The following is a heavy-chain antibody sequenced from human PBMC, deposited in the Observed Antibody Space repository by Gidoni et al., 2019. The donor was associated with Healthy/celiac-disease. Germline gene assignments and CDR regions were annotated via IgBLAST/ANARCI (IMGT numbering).Heavy chain of an antibody. CDR2: MNPNSGNT. V-gene: IGHV1-8*01. CDR3: ARVGVSYDFWSGYYIDYYGMDV. J-gene: IGHJ6*02. Sequence: QVQLVQSGAEVKKPGASVKVSCKASGYTFTSYDINWVRQATGQGLEWMGWMNPNSGNTGYAQKFQGRVTMTRNTSISTAYMELSSLRSEDTAVYYCARVGVSYDFWSGYYIDYYGMDVWGQGTTVTVSS. CDR1: GYTFTSYD. D-gene: IGHD3-3*01.